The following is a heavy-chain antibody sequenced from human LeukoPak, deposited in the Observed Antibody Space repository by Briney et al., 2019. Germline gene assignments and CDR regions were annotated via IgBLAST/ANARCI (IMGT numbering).Heavy chain of an antibody. CDR1: GFTFSSYG. V-gene: IGHV3-33*06. D-gene: IGHD5-18*01. CDR3: AKDRVGAMARFDY. J-gene: IGHJ4*02. Sequence: RRSLRLSCAASGFTFSSYGMHWVRQAPGKGLEWVAVIWYDGSNKYYADSVKGRFTISRDNSKNTLYLQMNSLRAEDTAVYYCAKDRVGAMARFDYWGQGTLVTVSS. CDR2: IWYDGSNK.